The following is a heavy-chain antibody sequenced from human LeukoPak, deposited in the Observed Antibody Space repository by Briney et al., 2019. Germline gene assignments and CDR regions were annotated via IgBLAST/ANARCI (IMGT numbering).Heavy chain of an antibody. CDR1: EYTFTGYY. J-gene: IGHJ4*02. Sequence: ASLKFSCKASEYTFTGYYMHWVRQAPGQGLEWMGWINPNSGDTNYAQKFQGRVTMTRDTSISTAYMELSRLRSDDTAVYYCARGGGTLMFPCDYWGQGTLVT. D-gene: IGHD3-10*02. CDR3: ARGGGTLMFPCDY. V-gene: IGHV1-2*02. CDR2: INPNSGDT.